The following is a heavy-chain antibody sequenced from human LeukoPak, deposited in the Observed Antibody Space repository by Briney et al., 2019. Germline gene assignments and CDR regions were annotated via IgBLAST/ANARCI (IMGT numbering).Heavy chain of an antibody. CDR3: ARRTYSGTYYYFDY. Sequence: GGSLRLLCAASGFIISTYWMHWVRQAPGKGLVCVSRINSDGSTTSYADSVKGRFTISRDNAKNTLYLQMNSLRAEDTAVYYCARRTYSGTYYYFDYWGQGTLVTVSS. CDR1: GFIISTYW. CDR2: INSDGSTT. V-gene: IGHV3-74*01. J-gene: IGHJ4*02. D-gene: IGHD1-26*01.